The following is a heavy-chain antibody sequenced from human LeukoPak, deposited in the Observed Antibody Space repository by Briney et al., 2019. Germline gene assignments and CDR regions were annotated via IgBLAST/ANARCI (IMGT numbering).Heavy chain of an antibody. V-gene: IGHV3-23*01. CDR1: GFTLSSYA. CDR2: ISGSGGST. D-gene: IGHD6-6*01. CDR3: AKDLVYSSSVVSRDAFDI. Sequence: GGSLRLSCAASGFTLSSYAMSWVRQAPGKGLEWVSAISGSGGSTYYADSVKGRFTISRDNFKNTLYLQMNSLRAEDTAVYYCAKDLVYSSSVVSRDAFDIWGQGTMVTVSS. J-gene: IGHJ3*02.